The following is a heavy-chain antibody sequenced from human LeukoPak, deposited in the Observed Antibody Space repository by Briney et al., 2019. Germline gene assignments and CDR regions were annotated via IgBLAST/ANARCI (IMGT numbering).Heavy chain of an antibody. Sequence: GASVKVSCKAPGGTFSSYAISWVRQAPGQGLEWVGGIIPIFGTANYAQKFQGRVTITTDESTSTAYMELSRLRSEDTAVYYCARDKGSDYDFWSGYFVYWGQGTLVTVSS. V-gene: IGHV1-69*05. CDR3: ARDKGSDYDFWSGYFVY. D-gene: IGHD3-3*01. CDR2: IIPIFGTA. CDR1: GGTFSSYA. J-gene: IGHJ4*02.